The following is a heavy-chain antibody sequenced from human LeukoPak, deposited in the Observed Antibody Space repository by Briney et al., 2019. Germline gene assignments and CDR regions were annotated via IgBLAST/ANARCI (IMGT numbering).Heavy chain of an antibody. CDR1: GGTFSSYA. CDR3: ARAKLGYCSSTSCYTYYYYYGMDV. J-gene: IGHJ6*02. D-gene: IGHD2-2*02. CDR2: IIPILDIA. V-gene: IGHV1-69*04. Sequence: GSSVKVSCKASGGTFSSYAISWVRQAPGQGLEWMGRIIPILDIANYAQKFQGRVTITADKSTSTAYMELSSLRSEDTAVYYCARAKLGYCSSTSCYTYYYYYGMDVWGQGTTVTVSS.